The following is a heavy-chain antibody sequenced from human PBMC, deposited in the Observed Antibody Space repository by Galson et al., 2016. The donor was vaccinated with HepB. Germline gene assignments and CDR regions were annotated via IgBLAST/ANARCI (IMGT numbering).Heavy chain of an antibody. V-gene: IGHV2-70*04. CDR1: GFSLSTSGMR. CDR3: ARIRVGGSGFDP. Sequence: PALVKPTQTLTLTCTFSGFSLSTSGMRVTWIRQPPGKALEWLARIDWDDEKFYSTSLTTRLTIFKDTSKNQVVLIMTNMDPEDTATYYCARIRVGGSGFDPWGQGTLVTVSS. D-gene: IGHD3-16*01. J-gene: IGHJ5*02. CDR2: IDWDDEK.